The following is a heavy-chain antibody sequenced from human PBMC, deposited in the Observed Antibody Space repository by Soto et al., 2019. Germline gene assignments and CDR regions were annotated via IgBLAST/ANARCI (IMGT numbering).Heavy chain of an antibody. CDR3: ARETQRGEGNNWFDP. CDR2: IYYSGST. J-gene: IGHJ5*02. CDR1: GGSISSGGYY. V-gene: IGHV4-31*03. Sequence: SETLSLTCTVSGGSISSGGYYWSWIRQHPGKGLEWIGYIYYSGSTYYNPSLKSRVTISVDTSKNQFSLKLSSVTAADTAVYYCARETQRGEGNNWFDPWGQGTLVTVSS. D-gene: IGHD4-17*01.